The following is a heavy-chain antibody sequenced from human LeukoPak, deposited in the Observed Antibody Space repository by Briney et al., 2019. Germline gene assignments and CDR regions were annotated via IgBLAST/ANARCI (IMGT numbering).Heavy chain of an antibody. CDR1: GYTFTSYD. D-gene: IGHD6-19*01. V-gene: IGHV1-8*03. J-gene: IGHJ3*02. Sequence: GASVKVSCKASGYTFTSYDINWVRQATGQGLEWMGWMNPNSGNTGHAQKFEGRVTITRNTSISTAYMELSSLRSEDTAVYYCARGSDSSAYNIWGQGTMVTVSS. CDR3: ARGSDSSAYNI. CDR2: MNPNSGNT.